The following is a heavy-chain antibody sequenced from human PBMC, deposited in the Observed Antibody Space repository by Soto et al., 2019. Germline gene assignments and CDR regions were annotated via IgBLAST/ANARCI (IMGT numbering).Heavy chain of an antibody. Sequence: GSLRLSCAASGFTFSDYYMNWIRQAPGKGLEWVSYITSSGRTTYYADSVKGRFTISRDNAKNSLYLQMNSLRAEDTAVYYCARDLGLVLDYSSSPQYYYGMDVWGQGTTDTVSS. J-gene: IGHJ6*01. D-gene: IGHD6-13*01. CDR1: GFTFSDYY. V-gene: IGHV3-11*01. CDR2: ITSSGRTT. CDR3: ARDLGLVLDYSSSPQYYYGMDV.